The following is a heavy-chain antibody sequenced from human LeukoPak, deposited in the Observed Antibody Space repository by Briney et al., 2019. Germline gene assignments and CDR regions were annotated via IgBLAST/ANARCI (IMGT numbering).Heavy chain of an antibody. J-gene: IGHJ4*02. Sequence: GGSLRPSCAASGFTVSSNYMSWVRQAPGKGLEWVSVIYSGGSTYYADSVKGRFTISRDNSKNTLYLQMNSLRAEDTAVYYCARGVDPRDLKPRDYWGQGTLVTVSS. D-gene: IGHD5-12*01. V-gene: IGHV3-53*01. CDR3: ARGVDPRDLKPRDY. CDR2: IYSGGST. CDR1: GFTVSSNY.